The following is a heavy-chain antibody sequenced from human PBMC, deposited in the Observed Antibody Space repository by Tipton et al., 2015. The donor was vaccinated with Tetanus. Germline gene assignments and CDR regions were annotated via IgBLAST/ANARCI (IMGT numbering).Heavy chain of an antibody. V-gene: IGHV3-30*18. J-gene: IGHJ4*02. Sequence: SLRLSCTASGFTFSSYWMSWVRQAPGKGLEWVAVIAFDGKNERYADSVKGRFIISRDNSKNTLYLQMNSLRPEDTAVYYCAKEFQRARIRFFDSWGQGTQVTASS. CDR2: IAFDGKNE. CDR3: AKEFQRARIRFFDS. D-gene: IGHD2-15*01. CDR1: GFTFSSYW.